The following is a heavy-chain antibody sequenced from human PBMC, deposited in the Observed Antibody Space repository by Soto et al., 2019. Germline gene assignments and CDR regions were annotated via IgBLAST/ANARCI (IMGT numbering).Heavy chain of an antibody. Sequence: GGSLRLSCAASGFNFINTGMHWVRQAPGKGLEWVAVIWYDGSNMFYADSVKGRFTISRDNSKNTLFLQMNSLRVEDTAVYYCGRGIDYGNYAIDYWGQGTLVTVSS. J-gene: IGHJ4*02. V-gene: IGHV3-33*01. CDR2: IWYDGSNM. CDR3: GRGIDYGNYAIDY. CDR1: GFNFINTG. D-gene: IGHD4-17*01.